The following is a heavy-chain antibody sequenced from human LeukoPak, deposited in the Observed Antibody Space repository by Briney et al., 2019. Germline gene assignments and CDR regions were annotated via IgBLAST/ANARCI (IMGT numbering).Heavy chain of an antibody. CDR3: ARHGLRMITFGGVHPRSWFDP. CDR2: INHSGST. D-gene: IGHD3-16*01. CDR1: GGSFSGYY. V-gene: IGHV4-34*01. Sequence: SETLSLTCAVYGGSFSGYYWSWIRQPPGKGLEWIGEINHSGSTNYNPSLKSRVTISVDTSKNQFSLKLSSVTAADTAVYYCARHGLRMITFGGVHPRSWFDPWGQGTLVTVSS. J-gene: IGHJ5*02.